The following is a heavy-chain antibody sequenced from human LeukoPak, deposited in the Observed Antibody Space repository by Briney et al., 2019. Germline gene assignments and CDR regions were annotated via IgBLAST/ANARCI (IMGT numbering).Heavy chain of an antibody. V-gene: IGHV3-30*04. CDR2: ISYDGSNK. D-gene: IGHD3-10*01. Sequence: SGGSLRLSCAASGFTFSSYAMHWVRQAPGKGLEWVAVISYDGSNKYYADSVKGRFTISRDNSKNTLYLQMNSLRAEDTAVYYCARDIGDIWFGELFGYWGQGTLVTVSS. CDR1: GFTFSSYA. J-gene: IGHJ4*02. CDR3: ARDIGDIWFGELFGY.